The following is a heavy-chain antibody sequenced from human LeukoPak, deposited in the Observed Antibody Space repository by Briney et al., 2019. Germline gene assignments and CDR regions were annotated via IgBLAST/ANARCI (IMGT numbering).Heavy chain of an antibody. J-gene: IGHJ6*02. CDR2: IEQDGSEK. CDR1: RFTFSNYW. V-gene: IGHV3-7*03. Sequence: GGSLRLSCAASRFTFSNYWMSWVRQAPGKGLEWVANIEQDGSEKYYVDSVKGRFTISRDNAKNSLYLQMNSLRAEDTALYYCAKGGSDSRIAARPYYYYYYGMDVWGQGTTVTVSS. CDR3: AKGGSDSRIAARPYYYYYYGMDV. D-gene: IGHD6-6*01.